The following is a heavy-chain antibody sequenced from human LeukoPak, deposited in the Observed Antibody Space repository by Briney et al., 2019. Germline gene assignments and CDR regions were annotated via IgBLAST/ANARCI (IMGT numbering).Heavy chain of an antibody. CDR1: GGSITITNY. Sequence: SETLSLTCGVSGGSITITNYWTWVRQPPGKGLEWIGEVNLQGSTNYNPSLMGRVAISVDTSENHISPQLTSVTAADTAVYYCARRLTGTVDFWGQGTLVTVSS. CDR2: VNLQGST. D-gene: IGHD3-9*01. J-gene: IGHJ4*02. V-gene: IGHV4-4*02. CDR3: ARRLTGTVDF.